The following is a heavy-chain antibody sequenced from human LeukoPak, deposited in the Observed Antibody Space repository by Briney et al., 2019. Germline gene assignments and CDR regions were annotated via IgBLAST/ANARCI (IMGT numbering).Heavy chain of an antibody. Sequence: GGSLRLSCAASGFTFSSYWMSWVRQAPGKGLEWVANIKQDGSEKYYVDSVKGRFTISRDNAENSLYLQMNSLRAEDTAVYYCARAGSGWYNWFDPWGQGTLVTVSS. CDR1: GFTFSSYW. CDR3: ARAGSGWYNWFDP. CDR2: IKQDGSEK. D-gene: IGHD6-19*01. V-gene: IGHV3-7*01. J-gene: IGHJ5*02.